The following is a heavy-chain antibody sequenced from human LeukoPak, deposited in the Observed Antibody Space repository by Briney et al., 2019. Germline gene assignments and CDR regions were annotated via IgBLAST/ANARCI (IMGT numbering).Heavy chain of an antibody. V-gene: IGHV3-20*04. CDR1: GFTFGDYG. CDR3: ARVGSAAGDYYYYMDV. Sequence: GGSLRLSCAASGFTFGDYGMSWVRQAPGKGLEWVSGINWNGGSTGYADSVKGRFTISRDNAKNSLYLQMNSLRAEDTALYYCARVGSAAGDYYYYMDVWGKGTTVTVSS. CDR2: INWNGGST. J-gene: IGHJ6*03. D-gene: IGHD2-15*01.